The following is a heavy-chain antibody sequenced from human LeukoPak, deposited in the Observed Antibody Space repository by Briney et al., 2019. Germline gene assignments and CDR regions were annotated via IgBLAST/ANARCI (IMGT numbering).Heavy chain of an antibody. CDR2: IIPIFGTA. CDR1: GGTXSSYA. Sequence: GSSVKVSCKASGGTXSSYAISWVRQAPGQGLEWMGGIIPIFGTANYAQKFQGRVTITADEPASTAYMELSSLRSEDTAVYYCARVMDGGSFSYYYGMDVWGQGTTVTVSS. J-gene: IGHJ6*02. D-gene: IGHD1-26*01. V-gene: IGHV1-69*01. CDR3: ARVMDGGSFSYYYGMDV.